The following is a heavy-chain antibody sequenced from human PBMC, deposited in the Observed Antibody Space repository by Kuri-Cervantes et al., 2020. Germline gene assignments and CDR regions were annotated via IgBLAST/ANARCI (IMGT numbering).Heavy chain of an antibody. V-gene: IGHV4-38-2*01. CDR2: INHSGST. CDR3: AAIAAAGIYYYYYYMDV. CDR1: GYSISSGYY. D-gene: IGHD6-13*01. Sequence: GSLRLSCAVSGYSISSGYYWGWIRQPPGKGLEWIGEINHSGSTNYNPSLKSRVTISVDTSKNQFSLKLSSVTAADTAVYYCAAIAAAGIYYYYYYMDVWGKGTTVTVSS. J-gene: IGHJ6*03.